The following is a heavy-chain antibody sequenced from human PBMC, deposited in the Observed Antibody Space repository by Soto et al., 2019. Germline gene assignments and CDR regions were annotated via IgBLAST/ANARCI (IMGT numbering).Heavy chain of an antibody. CDR3: ARGARYVLTVYAPFDP. V-gene: IGHV4-34*01. CDR1: GGSFSGYY. D-gene: IGHD2-8*01. CDR2: INHSGST. Sequence: PSETLSLTCAVYGGSFSGYYWSWIRQPPGKGLEWIGEINHSGSTNYNPSLKSRVTISVDTSKNQFSLKLSSVTAADTAVYYCARGARYVLTVYAPFDPWGQGTLVTVS. J-gene: IGHJ5*02.